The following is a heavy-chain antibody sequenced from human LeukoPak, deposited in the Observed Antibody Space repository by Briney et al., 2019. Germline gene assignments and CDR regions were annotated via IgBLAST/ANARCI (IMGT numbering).Heavy chain of an antibody. CDR1: GNYW. Sequence: GGSLRLSCAASGNYWMHWVRQAPGKGLVWVSHINGDGSWTTYADSVKGRFTISKDNAKNTVYPQMNNLRAEDTAVYYCVSFYETYWGRGTLVTVSS. CDR3: VSFYETY. J-gene: IGHJ4*02. V-gene: IGHV3-74*01. D-gene: IGHD2-2*01. CDR2: INGDGSWT.